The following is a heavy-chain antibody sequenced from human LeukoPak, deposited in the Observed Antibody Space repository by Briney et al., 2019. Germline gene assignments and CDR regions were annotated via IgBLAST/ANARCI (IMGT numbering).Heavy chain of an antibody. D-gene: IGHD2-15*01. Sequence: GGSLILSCAASGFTFSSNDMSWVRQAPGKGLEWVSTITGSGTRTYYADSVKGRFTISRDNSKNTLYLQMNSLRAEDTAVYYCAIDGYCSGGICYSYYWGQGTLVTVSS. CDR3: AIDGYCSGGICYSYY. V-gene: IGHV3-23*01. CDR1: GFTFSSND. CDR2: ITGSGTRT. J-gene: IGHJ4*02.